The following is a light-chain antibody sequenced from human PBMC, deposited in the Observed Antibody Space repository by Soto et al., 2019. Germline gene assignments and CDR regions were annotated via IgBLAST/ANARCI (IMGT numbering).Light chain of an antibody. CDR2: GSS. CDR3: QQYGSSPPIT. Sequence: EIVMTQSPATLSVSPGERAPLSCRASQIVSTTYLAWYQQKPGQAPRLLIYGSSSRAPGIPDRFSGSGSGTDFTLTISRLEPEDFAVYYCQQYGSSPPITFGQGTRLE. J-gene: IGKJ5*01. CDR1: QIVSTTY. V-gene: IGKV3-20*01.